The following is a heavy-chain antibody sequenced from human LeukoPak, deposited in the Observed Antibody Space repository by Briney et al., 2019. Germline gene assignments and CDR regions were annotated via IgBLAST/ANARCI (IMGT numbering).Heavy chain of an antibody. V-gene: IGHV3-7*03. D-gene: IGHD3-22*01. CDR3: AKDYYDSSGYYRPFDY. J-gene: IGHJ4*02. CDR1: GIRFNDYW. CDR2: IKEDGGEM. Sequence: GGSLRLSCTVSGIRFNDYWMSWVRQAPGKGLEWVANIKEDGGEMYYVDSVKGRFIISRDNAKNSVYLQMNILRAEDTAVYYCAKDYYDSSGYYRPFDYWGQGTLVTVSS.